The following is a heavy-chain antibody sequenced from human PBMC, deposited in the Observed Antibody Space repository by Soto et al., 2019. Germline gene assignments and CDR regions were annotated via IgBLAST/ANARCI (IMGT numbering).Heavy chain of an antibody. J-gene: IGHJ4*02. D-gene: IGHD6-19*01. V-gene: IGHV3-23*01. Sequence: GGSLRLSCAASGFTFSIYAMSWVCQAQGKGLEWVSAISGSGGSTYYADSVKGRFTISRDNSKNTLYLQMNSLRAEDTAVYYCAKVGRWLENFDYWGQGTLVTVSS. CDR3: AKVGRWLENFDY. CDR1: GFTFSIYA. CDR2: ISGSGGST.